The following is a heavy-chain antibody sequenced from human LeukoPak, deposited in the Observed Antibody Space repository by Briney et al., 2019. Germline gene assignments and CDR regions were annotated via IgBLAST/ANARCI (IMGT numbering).Heavy chain of an antibody. V-gene: IGHV3-48*02. J-gene: IGHJ5*02. D-gene: IGHD1-1*01. CDR3: ARGAIAGRGDNWFWFDP. Sequence: PGGSLRLSCAASGSXFSTYSINWVRQAPGKGLEWVSYISSLSSTIYYADSVKGRFTISRDNAQNSLYLQMNSLRDEDTAVYYCARGAIAGRGDNWFWFDPWGQGTLVTVSS. CDR2: ISSLSSTI. CDR1: GSXFSTYS.